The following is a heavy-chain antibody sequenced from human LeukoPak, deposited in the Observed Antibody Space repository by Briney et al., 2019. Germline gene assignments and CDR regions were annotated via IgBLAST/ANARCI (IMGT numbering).Heavy chain of an antibody. CDR1: GYSFATYW. V-gene: IGHV5-51*01. J-gene: IGHJ4*02. CDR2: IYPGDSDT. CDR3: ARNYYDTSGYYYFDY. Sequence: GESLKISCKGSGYSFATYWIGWVRQMPGKGLEWMAIIYPGDSDTKYSPSFQGQVTISADKSISTAYLQWSSLKASDTAMYYCARNYYDTSGYYYFDYWGQGTLVTVSS. D-gene: IGHD3-22*01.